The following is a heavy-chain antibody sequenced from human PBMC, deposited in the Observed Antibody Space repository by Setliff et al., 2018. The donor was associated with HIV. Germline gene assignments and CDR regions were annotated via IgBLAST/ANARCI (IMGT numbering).Heavy chain of an antibody. CDR1: GFTFNYSF. J-gene: IGHJ1*01. V-gene: IGHV1-69*13. CDR3: ARGADASGYFYREYFQH. D-gene: IGHD3-22*01. Sequence: GASVKVSCKGGFTFNYSFITWVRQAPGQGLEWMGGVVPTIHEATYAQKFQGRVTITADESATTVYMEMSGLTSEDTAIYYCARGADASGYFYREYFQHWGQGTLVTVSS. CDR2: VVPTIHEA.